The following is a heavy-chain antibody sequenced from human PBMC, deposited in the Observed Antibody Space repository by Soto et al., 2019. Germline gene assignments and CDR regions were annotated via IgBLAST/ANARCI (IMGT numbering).Heavy chain of an antibody. V-gene: IGHV1-18*01. CDR3: ARDHCIGGSCYWGWLDP. Sequence: QVQLVQSGAEVKKPGASVKVSCKASGYTFTSYGISWVRQAPGQGLEWMGWISAYNGNPNYAQKLQGRVTMTTDTSTSTAYMELRSLRSDDTAVYYCARDHCIGGSCYWGWLDPWGQGTLVTVSS. J-gene: IGHJ5*02. CDR2: ISAYNGNP. CDR1: GYTFTSYG. D-gene: IGHD2-15*01.